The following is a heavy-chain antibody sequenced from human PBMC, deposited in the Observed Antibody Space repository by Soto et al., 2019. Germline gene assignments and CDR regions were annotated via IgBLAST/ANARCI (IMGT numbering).Heavy chain of an antibody. CDR3: ARDPSGLEMTFDI. Sequence: PSETLSLTCTVSGGSVSSGSYYWSWIRQPPGKGLEWIGYIYYSGSTYYNPSLKSRVTISVDTSKNQFSLKLSSVTAADTAVYYCARDPSGLEMTFDIWGQGTMVTVSS. V-gene: IGHV4-31*03. CDR1: GGSVSSGSYY. J-gene: IGHJ3*02. D-gene: IGHD1-1*01. CDR2: IYYSGST.